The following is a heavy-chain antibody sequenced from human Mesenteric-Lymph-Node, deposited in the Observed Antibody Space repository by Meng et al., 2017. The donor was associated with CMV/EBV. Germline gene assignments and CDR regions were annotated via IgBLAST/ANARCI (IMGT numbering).Heavy chain of an antibody. CDR1: GGTLSSYS. J-gene: IGHJ6*02. Sequence: SVKVSCKASGGTLSSYSITWVRQAPGQGLEWMGRIIPMLGIGNSAQRFQGRVTITADKSTSTAYMELSSLRSEDTAVYYCARDGQWLVADYYYGMDVWGQGTTVTVSS. CDR2: IIPMLGIG. D-gene: IGHD6-19*01. V-gene: IGHV1-69*04. CDR3: ARDGQWLVADYYYGMDV.